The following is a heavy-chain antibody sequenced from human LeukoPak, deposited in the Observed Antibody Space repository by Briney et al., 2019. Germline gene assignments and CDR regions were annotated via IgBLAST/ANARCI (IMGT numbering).Heavy chain of an antibody. J-gene: IGHJ5*02. CDR1: GFTFSSYW. Sequence: PGGSLRLSCAASGFTFSSYWMHWVRQAPGKGLVWVSRINTDGSSTSYADSVKGRFTISRDNAKNTLNLQMNSLRAEDTAVYYCARGTYGLRIDNWFDPWGQGTLVTVSS. D-gene: IGHD1-26*01. CDR2: INTDGSST. CDR3: ARGTYGLRIDNWFDP. V-gene: IGHV3-74*01.